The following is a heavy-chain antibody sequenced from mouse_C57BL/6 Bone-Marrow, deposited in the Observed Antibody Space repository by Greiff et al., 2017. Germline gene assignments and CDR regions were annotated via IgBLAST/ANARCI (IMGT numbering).Heavy chain of an antibody. CDR1: GYPSPSSW. CDR3: GKRDYGKRYFDV. D-gene: IGHD2-1*01. J-gene: IGHJ1*03. Sequence: HLHQPGPELVMPGPSVKLSCKASGYPSPSSWMHWVKQRPGQGFEWFGAIDPSVSYTNYNQKFKDKSTLTVDKSSSTPYMQLSSLPSEDSAVYYCGKRDYGKRYFDVWGTGPTVTVSS. V-gene: IGHV1-69*01. CDR2: IDPSVSYT.